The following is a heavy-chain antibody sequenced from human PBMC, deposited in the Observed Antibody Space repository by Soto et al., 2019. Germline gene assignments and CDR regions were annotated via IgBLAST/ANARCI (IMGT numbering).Heavy chain of an antibody. Sequence: GGSLRLSCAASGFTFDDYTMHWVRQAPGKGLEWVSLISWDGGSTYYADSVKGRFTISRDNSKNSLYLQMNSLRTEDTALYYCAKDIQAAARPYYFDYWGQGTLVTVSS. J-gene: IGHJ4*02. CDR3: AKDIQAAARPYYFDY. D-gene: IGHD6-13*01. CDR1: GFTFDDYT. CDR2: ISWDGGST. V-gene: IGHV3-43*01.